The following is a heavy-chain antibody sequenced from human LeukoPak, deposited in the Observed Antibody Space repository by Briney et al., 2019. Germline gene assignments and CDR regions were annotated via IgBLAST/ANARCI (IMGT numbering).Heavy chain of an antibody. Sequence: GGSLRLSCAASGFTFSSYEMNWVRQAPGKGLEWVSTISGSGGSTFYADSVKGRFTISRDNSKNTLYLQVNSLRAEDTAVYYCAKAKGSDFTYWYFDLWGRGTLVTVSS. J-gene: IGHJ2*01. CDR2: ISGSGGST. CDR1: GFTFSSYE. CDR3: AKAKGSDFTYWYFDL. V-gene: IGHV3-23*01. D-gene: IGHD2-21*01.